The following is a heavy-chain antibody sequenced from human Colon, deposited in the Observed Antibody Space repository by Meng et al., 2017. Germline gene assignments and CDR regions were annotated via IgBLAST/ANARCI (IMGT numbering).Heavy chain of an antibody. J-gene: IGHJ5*02. V-gene: IGHV4-61*08. Sequence: VPLQRTGPGLVSPAETLSLTCTVSGASVSSGDYYWSWIRQPPGKGLEWLGYIYYTGNTNYNPSLKNRVTISLDTSNNQFSLKLTSMTAADAAIYYCARVNGDFDEAWFDPWGQGTLVTVSS. CDR3: ARVNGDFDEAWFDP. CDR2: IYYTGNT. D-gene: IGHD2-21*02. CDR1: GASVSSGDYY.